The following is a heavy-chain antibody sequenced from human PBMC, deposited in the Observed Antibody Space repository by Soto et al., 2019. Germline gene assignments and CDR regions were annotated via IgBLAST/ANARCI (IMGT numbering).Heavy chain of an antibody. J-gene: IGHJ4*02. Sequence: QVQLQESGPGLVKPPGTLSLTCAVSGGSISSSIWWNWVRLPPGKGLEWIGEIYHSGTANYNPSLNSRVTISVDKSKNQFSLKLSSVTAADTAVYYCTRRGDGSGTLDYWGQGTLVTVSS. CDR2: IYHSGTA. CDR3: TRRGDGSGTLDY. D-gene: IGHD3-10*01. CDR1: GGSISSSIW. V-gene: IGHV4-4*03.